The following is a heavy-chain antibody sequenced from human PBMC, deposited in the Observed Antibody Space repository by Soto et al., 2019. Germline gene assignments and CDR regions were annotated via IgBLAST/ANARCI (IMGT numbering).Heavy chain of an antibody. CDR3: ARGPSTVATWLDY. D-gene: IGHD4-17*01. Sequence: GGSLRLSCAASGFTFSNYAMHWVRQAPGKGLEYVSAISGNGFSTYYGDSVRGRFIISRDNSKNTLYLQMGSLRAEDMAVYYCARGPSTVATWLDYWAQRTLVTVSS. CDR2: ISGNGFST. V-gene: IGHV3-64*02. J-gene: IGHJ4*02. CDR1: GFTFSNYA.